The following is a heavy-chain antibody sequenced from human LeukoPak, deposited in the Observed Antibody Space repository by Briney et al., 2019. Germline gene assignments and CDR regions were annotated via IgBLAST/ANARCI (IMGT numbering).Heavy chain of an antibody. J-gene: IGHJ3*02. V-gene: IGHV3-23*01. CDR3: AKDSDSSAPYDFWSGYYQNRYYDAFDI. Sequence: GGSLRLSCAASGFTFSSYAMSWVRQAPGKGLEWVSAISGSGGSTYYADSVKGRFTISRDNSKNTLYLQMNSLRAEDTAVYYCAKDSDSSAPYDFWSGYYQNRYYDAFDIWGQGTMVTVSS. D-gene: IGHD3-3*01. CDR1: GFTFSSYA. CDR2: ISGSGGST.